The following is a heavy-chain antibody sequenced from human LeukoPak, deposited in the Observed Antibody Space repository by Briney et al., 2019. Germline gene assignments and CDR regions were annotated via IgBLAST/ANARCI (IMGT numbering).Heavy chain of an antibody. V-gene: IGHV1-18*01. CDR1: GYTFTSYG. CDR2: ISAYNGNT. D-gene: IGHD6-13*01. J-gene: IGHJ5*02. CDR3: ARERDSSPADH. Sequence: ASVKVSCKASGYTFTSYGISWVRQAPGQGLEWMGWISAYNGNTNYAQKLQGRVTMTTDTSTSTAYMELRTLSSADTAVYYCARERDSSPADHWGQGTLVTVSS.